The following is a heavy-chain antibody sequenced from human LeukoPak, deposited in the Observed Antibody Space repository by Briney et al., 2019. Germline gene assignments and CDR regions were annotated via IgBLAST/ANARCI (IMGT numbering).Heavy chain of an antibody. CDR1: GFTFSSYA. CDR2: IWYDGSNK. CDR3: AKDLTGTLDY. V-gene: IGHV3-33*06. J-gene: IGHJ4*02. D-gene: IGHD1-7*01. Sequence: GGSLRLSCAASGFTFSSYAMSWVRQAPGKGLEWVAVIWYDGSNKYYADSVKGRFAISRDNSKNTLYLQMNSLRAEDTAVYYCAKDLTGTLDYWGQGTLVTVSS.